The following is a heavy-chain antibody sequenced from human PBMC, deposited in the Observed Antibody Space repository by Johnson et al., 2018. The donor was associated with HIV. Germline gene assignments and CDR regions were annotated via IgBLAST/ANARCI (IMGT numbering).Heavy chain of an antibody. J-gene: IGHJ3*02. CDR2: ISYDGSNK. V-gene: IGHV3-30-3*01. CDR1: GLTFSSYA. Sequence: QVQLVESGGGVVQPGRSLRLSCAASGLTFSSYAMYCVRQAPGKGLEWVAVISYDGSNKYYADSVKGRFTISRDNSKNTLYMQMNSLRAEDTAVYYCARAFPMVRYDAFDIWGQGTMVTVSS. CDR3: ARAFPMVRYDAFDI. D-gene: IGHD3-10*01.